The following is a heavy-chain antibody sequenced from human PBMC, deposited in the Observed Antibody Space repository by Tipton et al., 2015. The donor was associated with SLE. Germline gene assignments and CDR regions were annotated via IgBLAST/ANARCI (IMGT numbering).Heavy chain of an antibody. Sequence: VQLVQSGAEVKKPGDSLKISCKGSGYTFSNTWIGWVRQMPGKGLECLGIIYPGDSETRYSPSFQGQVTISVDKSVNTAYLQWSSLKASDTAMYYCARISGSGGYSTLDNWGQGTLVTVSS. CDR2: IYPGDSET. V-gene: IGHV5-51*03. J-gene: IGHJ4*02. CDR1: GYTFSNTW. D-gene: IGHD3-10*01. CDR3: ARISGSGGYSTLDN.